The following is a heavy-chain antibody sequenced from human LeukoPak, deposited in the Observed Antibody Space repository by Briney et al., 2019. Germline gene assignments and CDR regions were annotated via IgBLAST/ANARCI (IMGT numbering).Heavy chain of an antibody. CDR1: GFTFSWYW. CDR2: IKQDGSEK. Sequence: GGSLRLSCVASGFTFSWYWMSWVHQAPGKGLEWVANIKQDGSEKYYVDSVKGRFTISRDNAKNSLYLQMNSLRAEDTAVYYCASLKGMSYYYGMDVWGQGTTVTVSS. V-gene: IGHV3-7*01. D-gene: IGHD3-10*01. CDR3: ASLKGMSYYYGMDV. J-gene: IGHJ6*02.